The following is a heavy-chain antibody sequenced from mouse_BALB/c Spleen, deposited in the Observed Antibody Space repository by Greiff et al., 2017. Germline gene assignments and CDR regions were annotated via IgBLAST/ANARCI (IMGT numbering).Heavy chain of an antibody. V-gene: IGHV1-14*01. J-gene: IGHJ4*01. Sequence: EVQLQQSGPELVKPGASVKMSCKASGYTFTSYVMHWVQQKPGQGLEWIGYINPYNDGTKYNEKFKGKATLTSDKSSSTAYMELSSLTSEDSAVYYCAREMVYYAMDYWGQGTSVTVSS. CDR1: GYTFTSYV. CDR2: INPYNDGT. CDR3: AREMVYYAMDY. D-gene: IGHD2-3*01.